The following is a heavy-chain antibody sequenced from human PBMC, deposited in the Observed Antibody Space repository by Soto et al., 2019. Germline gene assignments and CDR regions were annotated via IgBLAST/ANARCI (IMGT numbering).Heavy chain of an antibody. Sequence: QLQLQESGSGLVKPSQTLSLTCAVSGGSISSGGYSWSWIRQPPGKGLEWIGYIYHSGSTYYNPSLKSRVTISVDRSTNQFSLKLSSVTAADTAVYYCASAGGLGAVAAAYWGQGTLVTVSS. V-gene: IGHV4-30-2*01. CDR2: IYHSGST. J-gene: IGHJ4*02. CDR1: GGSISSGGYS. D-gene: IGHD6-19*01. CDR3: ASAGGLGAVAAAY.